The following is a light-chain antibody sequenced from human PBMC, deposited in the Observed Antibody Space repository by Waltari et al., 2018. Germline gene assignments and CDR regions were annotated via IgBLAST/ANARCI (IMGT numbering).Light chain of an antibody. Sequence: DIVLTQPPLSLSVTPGQPAFISCKSSQSLLLSDGRTFMYWYVQKAGQSPQLLIYEGSKRFSGVPDRFSGSGSGTEFTLHITRVEADDVGVYFCMQSLDLRTFGQGTRVEVK. CDR2: EGS. V-gene: IGKV2D-29*02. CDR3: MQSLDLRT. J-gene: IGKJ1*01. CDR1: QSLLLSDGRTF.